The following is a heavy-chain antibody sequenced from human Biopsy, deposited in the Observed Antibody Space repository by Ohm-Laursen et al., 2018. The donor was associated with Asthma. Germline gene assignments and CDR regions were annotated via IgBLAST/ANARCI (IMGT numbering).Heavy chain of an antibody. CDR3: ARAVDYSHYYGIDV. CDR2: ISVYNGNT. Sequence: ASEKVSCKTSGYAFNSAGITWVRQAPGQGLEWMGWISVYNGNTKVAQKLQDRVTMITDTSTSTAYMELRSLRSDDTAVYFCARAVDYSHYYGIDVWGQGTTVTVSS. V-gene: IGHV1-18*01. CDR1: GYAFNSAG. D-gene: IGHD3-10*01. J-gene: IGHJ6*02.